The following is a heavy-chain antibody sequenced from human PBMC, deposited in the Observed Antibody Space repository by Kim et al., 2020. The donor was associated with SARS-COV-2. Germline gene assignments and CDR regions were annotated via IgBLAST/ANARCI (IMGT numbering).Heavy chain of an antibody. V-gene: IGHV4-39*01. D-gene: IGHD2-15*01. J-gene: IGHJ5*02. CDR3: ARYCSGGSCYGANWFDP. Sequence: CHKRRVAMSVDTSKNQFSLKLASVTAADTAVYFCARYCSGGSCYGANWFDPWGQGILVTVSS.